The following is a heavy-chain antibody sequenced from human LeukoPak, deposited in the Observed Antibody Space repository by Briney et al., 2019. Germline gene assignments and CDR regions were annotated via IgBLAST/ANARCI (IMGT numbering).Heavy chain of an antibody. CDR2: ISAYNGKT. J-gene: IGHJ4*02. CDR3: ARTPRYSGYEQNNDY. D-gene: IGHD5-12*01. Sequence: ASVKVSCKASGYTFSSYGISWVRQAPGQGLKWMGWISAYNGKTNYAQKLQGRVTMTTDTSTTTAYMELRSLTSDDTAVYYCARTPRYSGYEQNNDYWGQGTLVTVSS. CDR1: GYTFSSYG. V-gene: IGHV1-18*01.